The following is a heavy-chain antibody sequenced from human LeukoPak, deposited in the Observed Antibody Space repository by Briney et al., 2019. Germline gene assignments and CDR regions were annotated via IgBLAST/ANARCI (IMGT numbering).Heavy chain of an antibody. D-gene: IGHD5-18*01. CDR3: ARQTAMGRSGDY. CDR1: GYSFTSYW. CDR2: IDPSDSET. J-gene: IGHJ4*02. V-gene: IGHV5-51*01. Sequence: GESLKISCKASGYSFTSYWIGWLRQMPGKGLEWMGIIDPSDSETRYTPSFQGHVTISADKFLTTAYLQWNSLKASDTAMYYCARQTAMGRSGDYWGQGTLVAVSS.